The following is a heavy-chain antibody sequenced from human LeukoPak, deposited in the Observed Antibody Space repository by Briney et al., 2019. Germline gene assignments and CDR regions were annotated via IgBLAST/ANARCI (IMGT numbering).Heavy chain of an antibody. CDR2: IYYSGST. CDR3: ARYISGTSQVFDY. J-gene: IGHJ4*02. D-gene: IGHD1-20*01. CDR1: GGSISSYY. Sequence: PSGTLSLTCTVSGGSISSYYWSWIRQPPGKGLEWIGYIYYSGSTNYNPSFKSRVTISVDTSKNQFSLKLSSVTAADTAVYYCARYISGTSQVFDYWGQGTLVTVSS. V-gene: IGHV4-59*01.